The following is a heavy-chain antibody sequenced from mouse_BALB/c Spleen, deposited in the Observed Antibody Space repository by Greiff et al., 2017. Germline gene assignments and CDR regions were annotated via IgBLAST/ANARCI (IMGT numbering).Heavy chain of an antibody. D-gene: IGHD3-3*01. CDR3: ARADLFDY. J-gene: IGHJ2*01. CDR1: GYTFTSYY. V-gene: IGHV1S56*01. Sequence: QVQLKESGPELVKPGASVKMSCKASGYTFTSYYIHWVKQRPGQGLEWIGWIYPGDGSTKYNEKFKGKTTLTADKSSSTAYMLLSSLTSEDSAIYFCARADLFDYWGQGTTLTVSS. CDR2: IYPGDGST.